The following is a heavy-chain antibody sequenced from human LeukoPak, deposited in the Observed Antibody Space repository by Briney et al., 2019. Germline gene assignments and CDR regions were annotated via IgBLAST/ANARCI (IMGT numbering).Heavy chain of an antibody. CDR2: FNHIGRT. V-gene: IGHV4-34*01. Sequence: PSGTLSPTCAVYGGSFTGYYWGWFRQPPGKGLDWIGEFNHIGRTNYNPSLKNRVTISVDTSKNQFSLKLRSVTAAETAVDYCARGHIYSSGLYRLRYYYYGMDVWGQGTTVTVSS. CDR3: ARGHIYSSGLYRLRYYYYGMDV. CDR1: GGSFTGYY. J-gene: IGHJ6*02. D-gene: IGHD6-19*01.